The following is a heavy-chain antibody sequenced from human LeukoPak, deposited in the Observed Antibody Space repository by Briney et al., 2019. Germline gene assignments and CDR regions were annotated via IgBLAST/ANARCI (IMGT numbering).Heavy chain of an antibody. J-gene: IGHJ3*02. CDR3: AVYFVGPRDAFDI. V-gene: IGHV1-8*02. CDR2: MNPNSGNT. D-gene: IGHD2/OR15-2a*01. Sequence: GVSVKVSCKASGYTFTDYYMHWVRQAPGQGLEWMGWMNPNSGNTGYAQKFQGRVTMTRNTSISTAYMELSSLRSEDTAVYYCAVYFVGPRDAFDIWGQGTMVTVSS. CDR1: GYTFTDYY.